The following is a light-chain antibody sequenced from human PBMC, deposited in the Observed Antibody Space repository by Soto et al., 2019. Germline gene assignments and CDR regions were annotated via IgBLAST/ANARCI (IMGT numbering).Light chain of an antibody. J-gene: IGKJ4*01. CDR2: DVS. Sequence: IVMTHSPATLSVSPGEIATLSFRASQSVSSYLAWYQQKPGQSPRLLIYDVSNRATGIPARFSGSGSGTDFTLTISSLEPEDFAVYYCQQYDNSPLTFGGGTKVDIK. V-gene: IGKV3D-15*02. CDR1: QSVSSY. CDR3: QQYDNSPLT.